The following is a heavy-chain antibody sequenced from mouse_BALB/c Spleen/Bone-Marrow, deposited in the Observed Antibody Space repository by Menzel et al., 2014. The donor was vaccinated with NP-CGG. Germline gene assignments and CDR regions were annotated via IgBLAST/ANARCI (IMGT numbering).Heavy chain of an antibody. D-gene: IGHD2-14*01. CDR2: VDPANGNT. CDR3: ARYRLGTYFDY. J-gene: IGHJ2*01. Sequence: EVKLQESGAELVKPGASVKSSCTASGFNIKDTYMHWEKQRPEQGLEWIGRVDPANGNTKYDPKFQGKATITADTSSNTAYLQLSSLTSGNAAVYCCARYRLGTYFDYWGQGTTLTVPS. V-gene: IGHV14-3*02. CDR1: GFNIKDTY.